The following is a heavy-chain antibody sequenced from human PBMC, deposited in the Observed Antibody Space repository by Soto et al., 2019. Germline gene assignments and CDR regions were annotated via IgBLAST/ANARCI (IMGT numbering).Heavy chain of an antibody. J-gene: IGHJ6*02. CDR3: ARDYAVRGVNYYYYGMDV. Sequence: QVQLVESGGGVVQPGRSLRLSCAASGFTFSSYGMHWVRQAPGKGLEWVAVIWYDGSNKYYADSVKGRFTISRDNSKNPLYLQMDSLRAEDTAVYYCARDYAVRGVNYYYYGMDVWGQGTTVTVSS. V-gene: IGHV3-33*01. CDR1: GFTFSSYG. CDR2: IWYDGSNK. D-gene: IGHD3-10*01.